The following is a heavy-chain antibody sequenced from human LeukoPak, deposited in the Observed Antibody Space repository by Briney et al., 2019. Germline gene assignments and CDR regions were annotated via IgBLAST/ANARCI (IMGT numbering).Heavy chain of an antibody. Sequence: GGSLRLSCAASGFTFSDYSMNWVRQAPGKGLEWISYISYSSGTIYYADSVQGRFTISRENALNSLYLQMNSLRAGDTAFYYCARAVTMDWYGILPSGYWGRGTLVAVSS. J-gene: IGHJ4*02. V-gene: IGHV3-48*04. CDR2: ISYSSGTI. CDR3: ARAVTMDWYGILPSGY. CDR1: GFTFSDYS. D-gene: IGHD3/OR15-3a*01.